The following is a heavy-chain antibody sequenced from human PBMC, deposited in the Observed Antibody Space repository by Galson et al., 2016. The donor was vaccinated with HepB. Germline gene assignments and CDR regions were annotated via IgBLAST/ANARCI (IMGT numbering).Heavy chain of an antibody. V-gene: IGHV3-23*01. CDR2: ISGSGDST. D-gene: IGHD3-3*01. CDR3: ARATLLEWFPWFDL. Sequence: SLRLSCAASGFTFSSYAMTWVRQAPGKGLEWVSAISGSGDSTYSGDSVTGRFTISRDNSNNTLYLQMTSLRADDTPVYFCARATLLEWFPWFDLWGQRSLVTVSS. CDR1: GFTFSSYA. J-gene: IGHJ5*01.